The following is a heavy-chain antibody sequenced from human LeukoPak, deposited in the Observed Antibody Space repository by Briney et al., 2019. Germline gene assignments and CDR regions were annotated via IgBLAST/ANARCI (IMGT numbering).Heavy chain of an antibody. V-gene: IGHV3-23*01. CDR3: AKDEGSQWLYGFCVY. D-gene: IGHD6-19*01. CDR1: GFTFSSYA. J-gene: IGHJ4*02. Sequence: PGGSLRLSCAASGFTFSSYAMSWVRQAPGKGLEWVSAISGSGGSTYYADSVKGRFTISGDNSKNTLYLQMNSLRAEDTAVYYCAKDEGSQWLYGFCVYWGQGTLVTVSS. CDR2: ISGSGGST.